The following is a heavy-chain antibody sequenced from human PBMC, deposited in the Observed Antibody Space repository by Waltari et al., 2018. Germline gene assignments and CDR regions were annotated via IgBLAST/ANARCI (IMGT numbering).Heavy chain of an antibody. V-gene: IGHV3-23*03. Sequence: EVQLLESGGGLVQPGGSLRLSCAASGCTFNSYAMSWFRQAPGKGLEWVSVIYSGGTTYYADSVKGRFTISRDNSKNTLYLQMNSLRPEDTAVYHCAKEDFGGVDHWGQGTLVTVSS. CDR1: GCTFNSYA. J-gene: IGHJ5*02. D-gene: IGHD3-16*01. CDR3: AKEDFGGVDH. CDR2: VIYSGGTT.